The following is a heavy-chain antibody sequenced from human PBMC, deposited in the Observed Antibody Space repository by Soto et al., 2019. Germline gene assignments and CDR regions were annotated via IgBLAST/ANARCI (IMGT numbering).Heavy chain of an antibody. J-gene: IGHJ6*02. CDR2: INPNNGGT. V-gene: IGHV1-2*02. D-gene: IGHD1-1*01. CDR1: GYTSTAYY. CDR3: ARDLGSNNWNYYGMDV. Sequence: ASVKVSCKASGYTSTAYYMHWVRQAPGQGLEWMGWINPNNGGTNYAQNFQGRVTMTRDTSISTAYMELSRLRSDDTAVYYCARDLGSNNWNYYGMDVWGQGTTVTVSS.